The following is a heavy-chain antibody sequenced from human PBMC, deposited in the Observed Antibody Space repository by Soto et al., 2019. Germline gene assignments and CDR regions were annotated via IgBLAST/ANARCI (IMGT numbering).Heavy chain of an antibody. V-gene: IGHV1-69*02. J-gene: IGHJ3*02. D-gene: IGHD2-15*01. CDR2: IIPMLAIA. Sequence: QVQLVQSGAEVKKPGSSVTVSCKDSGGTFSTYTMFWVRQAPGQGLEWMGRIIPMLAIANYAQKFQDRVTITADKSTSTAYMELSSLTSEDTALYYCTIGSWSGEVFDIWGQGTMVTVSS. CDR3: TIGSWSGEVFDI. CDR1: GGTFSTYT.